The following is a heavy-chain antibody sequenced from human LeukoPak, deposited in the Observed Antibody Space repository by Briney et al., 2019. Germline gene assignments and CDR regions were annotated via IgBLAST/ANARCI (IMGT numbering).Heavy chain of an antibody. CDR1: GFTFSSYA. CDR2: ISGSGGST. CDR3: AREGRYCSGGSCYESYFDY. D-gene: IGHD2-15*01. J-gene: IGHJ4*02. Sequence: GGSLRLSCAASGFTFSSYAMSWVRQAPGKGLEWVSAISGSGGSTYYADSVKGRFTISRDNSKNTLYLQMNSLRAEDTAVYYCAREGRYCSGGSCYESYFDYWGQGTLVTVSS. V-gene: IGHV3-23*01.